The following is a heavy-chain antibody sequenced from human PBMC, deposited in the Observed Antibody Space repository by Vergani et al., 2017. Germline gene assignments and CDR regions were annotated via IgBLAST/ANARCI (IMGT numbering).Heavy chain of an antibody. J-gene: IGHJ4*02. CDR2: IIPILGIA. V-gene: IGHV1-69*02. Sequence: QEPLVPSGSALKTPGASVKVSCKASGYSFNNYAIHWVRQAPGQGLEWMGRIIPILGIANYAQKFQGRVTITADKSTSTAYMELSSLRSEDTAVYYCARTCRGATYDYWGQGTLVTVSS. CDR1: GYSFNNYA. D-gene: IGHD1-26*01. CDR3: ARTCRGATYDY.